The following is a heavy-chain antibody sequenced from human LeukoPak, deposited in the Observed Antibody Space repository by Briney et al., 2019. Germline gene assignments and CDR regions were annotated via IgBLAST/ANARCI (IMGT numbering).Heavy chain of an antibody. CDR2: SRNKAQSFTI. CDR1: GLIFSDHY. Sequence: GGSLRLSCAVSGLIFSDHYIDWVRQAPGKGLEWVVRSRNKAQSFTIHYAASVKCRFTISRDDSKNSLYLQMDSLKTEDTAVYYCARPPYAGSYSIDYWGQGTLVTVSS. V-gene: IGHV3-72*01. CDR3: ARPPYAGSYSIDY. D-gene: IGHD1-26*01. J-gene: IGHJ4*02.